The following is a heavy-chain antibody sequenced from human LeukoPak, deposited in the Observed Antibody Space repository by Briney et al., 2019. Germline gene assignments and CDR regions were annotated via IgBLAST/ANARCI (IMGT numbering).Heavy chain of an antibody. CDR3: PINRNYYDSSGYREVDY. D-gene: IGHD3-22*01. Sequence: GGSLRLSCAASGFTVNSNYMSRIRQAPGKQLHWVSVIHIVASTYYPASAKLRFTISRDNSKNTLYLQMNSLRAEDTAVYYCPINRNYYDSSGYREVDYWGQGTLVTVSS. J-gene: IGHJ4*02. CDR2: IHIVAST. V-gene: IGHV3-53*01. CDR1: GFTVNSNY.